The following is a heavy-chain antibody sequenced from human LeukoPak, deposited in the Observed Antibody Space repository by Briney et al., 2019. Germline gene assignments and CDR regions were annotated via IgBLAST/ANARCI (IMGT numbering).Heavy chain of an antibody. J-gene: IGHJ6*03. CDR3: ACDTAMVRDYYYYYIDV. Sequence: SETLSLTCTVSGYSISSGYYWGWIRQPPGKGLEWIGSIYYSGSTYYNPSLKSRVTISVDTSKNQFSLKLSSVTAADTAVYYCACDTAMVRDYYYYYIDVWGKGTTVTVSS. CDR2: IYYSGST. D-gene: IGHD5-18*01. CDR1: GYSISSGYY. V-gene: IGHV4-38-2*02.